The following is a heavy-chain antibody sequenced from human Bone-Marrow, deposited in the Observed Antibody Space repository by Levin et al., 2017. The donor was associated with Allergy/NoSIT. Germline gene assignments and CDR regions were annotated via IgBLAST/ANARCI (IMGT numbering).Heavy chain of an antibody. Sequence: SETLSLTCTVSGGSISSSSYYWGWIRQPPGKGLEWIGSIYYSGSTYYNPSLKSRVTISVDTSKNQFSLKLSSVTAADTAVYYCARTMVRGVIGYYYYYGMDVWGQGTTVTVSS. D-gene: IGHD3-10*01. V-gene: IGHV4-39*07. J-gene: IGHJ6*02. CDR3: ARTMVRGVIGYYYYYGMDV. CDR2: IYYSGST. CDR1: GGSISSSSYY.